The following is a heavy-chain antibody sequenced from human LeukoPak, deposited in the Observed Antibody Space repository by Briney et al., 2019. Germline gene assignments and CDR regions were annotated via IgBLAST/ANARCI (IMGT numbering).Heavy chain of an antibody. CDR2: IYYSGST. Sequence: PSQTLSLTCTVSGGSISSGDYYWSWIRQPPGKGLEWIGYIYYSGSTNYNPSLKSRVTISVDTSKNQFSLKLSSVTAADTAVYYCAREGSSDNWFDPWGQGTLVTVSS. D-gene: IGHD6-6*01. J-gene: IGHJ5*02. V-gene: IGHV4-30-4*01. CDR3: AREGSSDNWFDP. CDR1: GGSISSGDYY.